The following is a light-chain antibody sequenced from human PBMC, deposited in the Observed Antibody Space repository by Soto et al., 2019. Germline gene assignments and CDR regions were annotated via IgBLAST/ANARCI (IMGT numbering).Light chain of an antibody. J-gene: IGKJ1*01. CDR3: QQYDSSHRT. CDR2: GAS. CDR1: QSVTSSY. Sequence: EIVLTQSPGTLSLSPGERATLSCRASQSVTSSYLAWYQQKPGQAPRLLIYGASSRATGIPDRFSGSGSGTDFTITISRLEPEDFAVYYCQQYDSSHRTFGQGTKVEIK. V-gene: IGKV3-20*01.